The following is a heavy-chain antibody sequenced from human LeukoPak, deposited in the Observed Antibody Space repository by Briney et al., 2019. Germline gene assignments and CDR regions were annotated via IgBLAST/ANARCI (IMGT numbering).Heavy chain of an antibody. D-gene: IGHD1-20*01. V-gene: IGHV3-23*01. CDR3: VRDLYYWTAMDV. CDR1: GFSFRGYA. CDR2: IGSDDRT. Sequence: QPGGSLRLTCAASGFSFRGYAISWVRQAPGKGLGWVSGIGSDDRTHYAESVKGRFAISRGMDESTLFLQMNSLGAEDTALYYCVRDLYYWTAMDVWGQGTTVTVS. J-gene: IGHJ6*02.